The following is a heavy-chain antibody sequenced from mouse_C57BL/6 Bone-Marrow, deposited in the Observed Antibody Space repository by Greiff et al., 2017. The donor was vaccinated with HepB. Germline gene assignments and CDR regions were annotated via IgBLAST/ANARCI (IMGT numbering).Heavy chain of an antibody. CDR3: ARYGSSYVWFAY. J-gene: IGHJ3*01. Sequence: QVQLQQPGAELVMPGASVKLSCKASDYTFTSYWMHWVKQRPGQGLEWIGEIDPSDSYTNYNQKFKGKSTLTVDKSSSTADMQLSSLTSEDSAVYYGARYGSSYVWFAYWGQGTLVTVSA. D-gene: IGHD1-1*01. V-gene: IGHV1-69*01. CDR1: DYTFTSYW. CDR2: IDPSDSYT.